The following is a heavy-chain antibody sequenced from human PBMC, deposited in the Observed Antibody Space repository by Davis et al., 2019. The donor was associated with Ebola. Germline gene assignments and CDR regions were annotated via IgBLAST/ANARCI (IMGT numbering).Heavy chain of an antibody. CDR3: ATTQWLREFDN. CDR1: GFTVSSNH. D-gene: IGHD6-19*01. V-gene: IGHV3-53*05. Sequence: GESLKTPCTASGFTVSSNHMSWVRQAPGKGLELVPVIYDQSTAYADAVRGRFIISRDKSNNTLYLEMSSLRVDDTAVYYCATTQWLREFDNWGQGTLVTVSS. CDR2: IYDQST. J-gene: IGHJ4*02.